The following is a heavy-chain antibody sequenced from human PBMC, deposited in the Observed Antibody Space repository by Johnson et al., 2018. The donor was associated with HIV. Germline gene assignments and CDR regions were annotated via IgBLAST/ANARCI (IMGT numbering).Heavy chain of an antibody. CDR3: AREWEQLGSAFDI. J-gene: IGHJ3*02. D-gene: IGHD1-26*01. CDR1: GFTFSSYA. V-gene: IGHV3-30-3*01. Sequence: QVQLVESGGGLVQPGGSLRLSCAASGFTFSSYAMHWVRQAPGKGLEWVAVISYDGSNKYYADSVKGRFTISRDNSKNTLYLQMNSLRAEDTAVYYCAREWEQLGSAFDIWGQGTMVTVSS. CDR2: ISYDGSNK.